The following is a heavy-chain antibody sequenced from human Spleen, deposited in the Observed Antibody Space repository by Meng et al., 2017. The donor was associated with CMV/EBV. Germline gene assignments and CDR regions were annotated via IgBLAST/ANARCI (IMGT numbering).Heavy chain of an antibody. V-gene: IGHV3-33*06. CDR3: AKDIFKHYDFWSGHYSDA. CDR2: IWYDGSNK. CDR1: FIFSSYG. J-gene: IGHJ5*02. D-gene: IGHD3-3*01. Sequence: FIFSSYGMHWVRQAPGKGLEWVAVIWYDGSNKYYADSVKGRFTISRDNSENTLYLHMNSLRAEDTAVYYCAKDIFKHYDFWSGHYSDAWGQGTLVTVSS.